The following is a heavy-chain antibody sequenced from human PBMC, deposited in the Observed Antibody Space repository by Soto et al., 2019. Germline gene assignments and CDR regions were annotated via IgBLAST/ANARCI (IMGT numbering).Heavy chain of an antibody. CDR2: LSGSGGST. J-gene: IGHJ1*01. CDR1: GFTFNNYV. V-gene: IGHV3-23*01. D-gene: IGHD1-26*01. Sequence: GGSLRLSCTASGFTFNNYVMSWVRLAPGKGLEWVSSLSGSGGSTYYADSVKGRFTISRDNSKNTLYLQMNSLRAEDTAVYYCAKATSGSYYSEEYFQHWSQGTLVTVSS. CDR3: AKATSGSYYSEEYFQH.